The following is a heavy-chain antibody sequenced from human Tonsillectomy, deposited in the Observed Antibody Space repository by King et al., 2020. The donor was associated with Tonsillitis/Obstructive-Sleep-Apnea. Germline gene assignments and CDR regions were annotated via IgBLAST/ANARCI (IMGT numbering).Heavy chain of an antibody. CDR3: ARRYRDGAVAGPFDY. CDR1: GGSISSYY. CDR2: IYYSGST. V-gene: IGHV4-59*08. D-gene: IGHD6-19*01. Sequence: QLQESGPGLVKPSETLSLTCTVSGGSISSYYWSWIRQPPGKGLEWIGYIYYSGSTNYNPSLKSRVTISVDTSKNQFSLKLSSVTAADTAGDYCARRYRDGAVAGPFDYWGQGTLVTVSS. J-gene: IGHJ4*02.